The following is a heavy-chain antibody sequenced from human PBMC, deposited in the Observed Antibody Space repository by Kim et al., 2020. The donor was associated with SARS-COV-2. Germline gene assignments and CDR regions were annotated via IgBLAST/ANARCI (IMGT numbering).Heavy chain of an antibody. CDR1: GFTFSSYA. CDR3: AKDRVRGVPRGVWFDP. D-gene: IGHD3-10*01. J-gene: IGHJ5*02. CDR2: ISGSGGIT. V-gene: IGHV3-23*01. Sequence: GGSLRLSCAASGFTFSSYAMSWVRQAPGKGLEWVSAISGSGGITYYADSVKGRFTISRDNSKNTLYLQMNSLRAEDTAVYYCAKDRVRGVPRGVWFDPWGQGTLVTVSS.